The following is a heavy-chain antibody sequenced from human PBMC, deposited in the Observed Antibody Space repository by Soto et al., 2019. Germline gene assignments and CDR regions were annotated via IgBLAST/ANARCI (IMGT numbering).Heavy chain of an antibody. D-gene: IGHD3-22*01. Sequence: GASVKVSCKASGYTFTGYYMHWVRQAPGQGLEWMGWINPNSGGTNYAQKFQGWVTMTRDTSISTAYMELSRLRSDDTAVYYCAREPSSGYFLGVAFDIWGQGTMVTVSS. CDR2: INPNSGGT. V-gene: IGHV1-2*04. J-gene: IGHJ3*02. CDR1: GYTFTGYY. CDR3: AREPSSGYFLGVAFDI.